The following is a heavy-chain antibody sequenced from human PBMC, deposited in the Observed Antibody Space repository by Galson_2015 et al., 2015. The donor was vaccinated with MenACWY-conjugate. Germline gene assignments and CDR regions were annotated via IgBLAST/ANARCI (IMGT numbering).Heavy chain of an antibody. CDR2: ISAYNGNT. D-gene: IGHD3-10*01. V-gene: IGHV1-18*01. Sequence: SVKVSCKASGYTFSTYGVSWVRQAPGQGLEWMGWISAYNGNTNYAQKVQGRVSMTTDTSTRTAYMVLRRLTSDDTAVYYCARNSPLEEISGGPTDYWGQGTLVTVSS. CDR3: ARNSPLEEISGGPTDY. J-gene: IGHJ4*02. CDR1: GYTFSTYG.